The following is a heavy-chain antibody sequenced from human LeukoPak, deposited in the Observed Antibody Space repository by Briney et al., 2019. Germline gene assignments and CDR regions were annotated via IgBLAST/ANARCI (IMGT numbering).Heavy chain of an antibody. Sequence: PSETLSLTCTVSGGSISTSTYCWGWIRQPPGKGLEWIGSISYSGTTYYNPSLKSRVTISVDTSNNQFSLRLTSVTAADTAVYFCAGHPSSAWHADYWGHGTLVTVSS. D-gene: IGHD6-25*01. J-gene: IGHJ4*01. CDR1: GGSISTSTYC. CDR3: AGHPSSAWHADY. CDR2: ISYSGTT. V-gene: IGHV4-39*01.